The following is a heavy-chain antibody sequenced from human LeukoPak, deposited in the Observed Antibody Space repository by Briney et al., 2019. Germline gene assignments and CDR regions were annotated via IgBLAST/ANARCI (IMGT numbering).Heavy chain of an antibody. Sequence: ASVKVSCKASGYTFTSYGISWVRQATGQGLEWMGWMNPNSGNSGYAQKLQGRVTITRNTSINTAYMELSSLRSEDTAVYYCARGRGGSRDGYNDAFDIWGQGTMVTVSS. CDR3: ARGRGGSRDGYNDAFDI. J-gene: IGHJ3*02. CDR2: MNPNSGNS. CDR1: GYTFTSYG. V-gene: IGHV1-8*03. D-gene: IGHD5-24*01.